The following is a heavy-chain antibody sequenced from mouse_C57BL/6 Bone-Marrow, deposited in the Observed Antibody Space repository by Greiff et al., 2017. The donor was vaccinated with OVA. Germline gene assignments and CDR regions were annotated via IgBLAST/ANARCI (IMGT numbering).Heavy chain of an antibody. J-gene: IGHJ1*03. CDR1: GFTFSDYY. V-gene: IGHV5-16*01. D-gene: IGHD1-1*01. CDR3: AREYYGSRNWYFDV. Sequence: DVKVEESEGGLVQPGRSMKLSCTASGFTFSDYYMAWVRQVPEKGLEWVANINYDGSSTYYLDSLKSRFIISRDNAKNILYLQMSSLKSEDTATYYCAREYYGSRNWYFDVWGTGTTVTVSS. CDR2: INYDGSST.